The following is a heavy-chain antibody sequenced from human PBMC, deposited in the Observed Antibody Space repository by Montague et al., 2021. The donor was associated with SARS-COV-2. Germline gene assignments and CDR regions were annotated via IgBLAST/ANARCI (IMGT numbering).Heavy chain of an antibody. CDR1: GFTFSSYE. Sequence: SRRLSCAASGFTFSSYEMNWVRQAPGKGLEWVSYISSSGSTISYADSAKGRFTISRDNAKDSLYLQMNSLRAEDTAVYYCATMATDLYYNGMDVWGQGTTVTVSS. D-gene: IGHD5-24*01. CDR3: ATMATDLYYNGMDV. V-gene: IGHV3-48*03. CDR2: ISSSGSTI. J-gene: IGHJ6*02.